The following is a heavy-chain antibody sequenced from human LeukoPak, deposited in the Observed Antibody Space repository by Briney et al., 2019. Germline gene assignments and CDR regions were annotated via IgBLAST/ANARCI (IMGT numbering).Heavy chain of an antibody. V-gene: IGHV3-74*01. CDR3: TRETCINSEFYSLDF. D-gene: IGHD2/OR15-2a*01. CDR1: GFTFSNYW. CDR2: INSDGRSI. J-gene: IGHJ4*02. Sequence: GGSLRLFCAASGFTFSNYWMHWVRQAPGKGLAWVSRINSDGRSISYADSVKGRFTISRDNAKNTLHLQMNRLRVDDTALYYCTRETCINSEFYSLDFWGRGTLVTVSS.